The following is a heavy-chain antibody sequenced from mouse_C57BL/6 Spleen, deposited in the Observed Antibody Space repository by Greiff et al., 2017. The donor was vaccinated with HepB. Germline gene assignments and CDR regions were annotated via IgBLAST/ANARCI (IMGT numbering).Heavy chain of an antibody. D-gene: IGHD2-3*01. CDR2: INPNNGGT. V-gene: IGHV1-26*01. CDR1: GYTFTDYY. Sequence: VQLQQPGAELVKPGASVKISCKASGYTFTDYYMNWVKQSHGKSLEWIGDINPNNGGTSYNQKFKGKATLTVDKSSSTAYMELRSLTSEDSAVYYCARSNGYYDYAMDYWGQGTSVTVSS. CDR3: ARSNGYYDYAMDY. J-gene: IGHJ4*01.